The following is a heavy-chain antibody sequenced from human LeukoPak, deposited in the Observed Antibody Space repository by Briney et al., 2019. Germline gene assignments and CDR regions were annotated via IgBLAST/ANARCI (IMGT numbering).Heavy chain of an antibody. J-gene: IGHJ4*02. CDR2: IYYSGST. V-gene: IGHV4-39*07. CDR3: ARVDSSGRSY. Sequence: PSETLSLTCTVSGGSISSSSYYWGWIRQPPGKGLEWIGSIYYSGSTYYNPSLKSRVTISVDTSKNQFSLKLSSVTAADTAVYYCARVDSSGRSYWGQGTLVTVSS. D-gene: IGHD6-19*01. CDR1: GGSISSSSYY.